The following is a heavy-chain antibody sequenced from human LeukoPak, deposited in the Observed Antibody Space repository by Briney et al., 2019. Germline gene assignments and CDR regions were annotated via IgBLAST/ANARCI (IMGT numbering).Heavy chain of an antibody. J-gene: IGHJ4*02. V-gene: IGHV4-39*01. D-gene: IGHD3-9*01. CDR2: IYYSGST. CDR1: GGSISSSSYY. Sequence: SETLSLTCTVSGGSISSSSYYWGWIRQPPGKGLEWIGSIYYSGSTYYNPSLKSRVTISVDTSKNQFSLKLSSVTAADTAAYYCARLARRYFDWDRFDYWGQGTLVTVSS. CDR3: ARLARRYFDWDRFDY.